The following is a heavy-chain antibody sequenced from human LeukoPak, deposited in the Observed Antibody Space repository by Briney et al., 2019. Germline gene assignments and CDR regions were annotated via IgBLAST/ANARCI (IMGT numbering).Heavy chain of an antibody. CDR2: INPNFGST. J-gene: IGHJ4*02. CDR3: ARVLSDHNGWYHFDY. D-gene: IGHD6-19*01. CDR1: GYTFTSYY. Sequence: ASVKVSCKASGYTFTSYYIHWVRQAPGQGLEWMGIINPNFGSTSYAQKFQGRVTMTSDMSTSTVYMELSSLRAEDTAVYYCARVLSDHNGWYHFDYWGQGTLVTISS. V-gene: IGHV1-46*01.